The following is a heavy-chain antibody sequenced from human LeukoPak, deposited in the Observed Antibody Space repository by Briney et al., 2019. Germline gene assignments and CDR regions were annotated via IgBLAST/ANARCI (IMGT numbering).Heavy chain of an antibody. CDR2: ISGSGGST. V-gene: IGHV3-23*01. CDR1: GFTFSSYA. Sequence: GGSLRLSCAASGFTFSSYAMSWDRQAPGKGLEWASAISGSGGSTYYADSVKGRFTISRDNSKNTLYLQMNSLRAEDTAVYYCAKVRSGITGTNDYWGQGTLVTVSS. J-gene: IGHJ4*02. CDR3: AKVRSGITGTNDY. D-gene: IGHD1-7*01.